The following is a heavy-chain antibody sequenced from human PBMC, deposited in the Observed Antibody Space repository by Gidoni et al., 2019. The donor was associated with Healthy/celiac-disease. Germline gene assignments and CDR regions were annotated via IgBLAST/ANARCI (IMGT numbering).Heavy chain of an antibody. CDR1: GYTFTSYG. D-gene: IGHD6-19*01. Sequence: QVQLVPSGAEAKKPGASVKVSCKATGYTFTSYGISRVRQAPGQGLEWMGWISTYNGNTNYAQKLQGRVTMTTDTSTSTAYMERRSLRSDDTAVYYCAGLEGSGWETWFDPWGQGTLVTVSS. V-gene: IGHV1-18*01. CDR3: AGLEGSGWETWFDP. J-gene: IGHJ5*02. CDR2: ISTYNGNT.